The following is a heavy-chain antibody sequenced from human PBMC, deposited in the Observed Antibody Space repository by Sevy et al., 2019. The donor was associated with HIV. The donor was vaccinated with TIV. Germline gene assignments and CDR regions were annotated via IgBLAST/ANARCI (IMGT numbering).Heavy chain of an antibody. CDR3: AHETFGRFES. J-gene: IGHJ4*02. D-gene: IGHD3-16*01. CDR2: IKGDGSDK. V-gene: IGHV3-7*01. CDR1: GFSFSANW. Sequence: GGSVRLSCAASGFSFSANWMNWVRQAPGKGLEWVANIKGDGSDKHYVDSVEGRFTISRDNAKNVLYLQMNSLRVEDTAVYYCAHETFGRFESWGQGTLVTVS.